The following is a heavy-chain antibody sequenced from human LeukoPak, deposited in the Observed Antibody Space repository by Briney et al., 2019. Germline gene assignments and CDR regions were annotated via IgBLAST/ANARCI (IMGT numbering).Heavy chain of an antibody. CDR1: GGSISSSNW. J-gene: IGHJ5*02. V-gene: IGHV4-4*02. D-gene: IGHD6-13*01. CDR2: IYHSGST. Sequence: PSGTLSLTCAVSGGSISSSNWWSWVRQPPGKGLEWSGEIYHSGSTNYNPSLKRRVTISVDKSKNQFSLKLSSVTAADTAVYYCARDKELAAAGNWFDPWGQGTLVTVSS. CDR3: ARDKELAAAGNWFDP.